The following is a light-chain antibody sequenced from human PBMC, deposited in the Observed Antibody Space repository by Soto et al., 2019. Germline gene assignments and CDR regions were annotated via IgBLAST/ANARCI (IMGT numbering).Light chain of an antibody. J-gene: IGKJ1*01. CDR1: QSVSSN. V-gene: IGKV3-15*01. Sequence: EIWMTQSPATLSVSPGERATLSCRASQSVSSNLAWYQQKPGQAPRLLIYGASTRATGITARFSGSGSGTAFTLTISSLQSEDFAVYYCQQYNNWPPWTFGQGTKVEIK. CDR2: GAS. CDR3: QQYNNWPPWT.